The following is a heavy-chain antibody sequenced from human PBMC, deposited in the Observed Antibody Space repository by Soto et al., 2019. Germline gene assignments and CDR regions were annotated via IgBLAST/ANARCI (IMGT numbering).Heavy chain of an antibody. CDR1: GGSISSGGYY. CDR2: IYYSGST. V-gene: IGHV4-31*03. D-gene: IGHD3-22*01. J-gene: IGHJ4*02. CDR3: ASCYDSSGYYYGAYFDY. Sequence: SETLSLTCTVSGGSISSGGYYWSWIRQHPGKGLEWIGYIYYSGSTYYNPSLKSRVTISVDTSKNQFSLKLSSVTAADTAVYYCASCYDSSGYYYGAYFDYWGQGTLVPVSS.